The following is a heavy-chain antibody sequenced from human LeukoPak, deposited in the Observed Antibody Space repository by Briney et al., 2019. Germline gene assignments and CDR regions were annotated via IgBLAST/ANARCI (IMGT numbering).Heavy chain of an antibody. V-gene: IGHV3-21*01. CDR1: GFTFSSYS. CDR2: ISRSSSYI. D-gene: IGHD3-3*01. J-gene: IGHJ6*03. Sequence: GGSLRLSCAASGFTFSSYSINWVRQAPGKGLEWVSSISRSSSYIYYADSVKGRFTISRDRAKNSLYLQMNSLRAEDTAVYYCARGDYDFWSGYIRGYYMDVWGKGTTVTVSS. CDR3: ARGDYDFWSGYIRGYYMDV.